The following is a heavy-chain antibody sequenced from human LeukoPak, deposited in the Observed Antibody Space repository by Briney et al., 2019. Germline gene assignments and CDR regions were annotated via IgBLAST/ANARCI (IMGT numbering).Heavy chain of an antibody. CDR2: FDAEDGET. CDR3: ATGSIDY. V-gene: IGHV1-24*01. CDR1: GYTLTQLS. Sequence: ASVKVSCKVSGYTLTQLSIHWVRQPPGKGLEWMGGFDAEDGETIYAQKFQGRVTITEDTSTDTAFMELSSLRSEDTAVYFCATGSIDYWGQGTLVTVSS. J-gene: IGHJ4*02.